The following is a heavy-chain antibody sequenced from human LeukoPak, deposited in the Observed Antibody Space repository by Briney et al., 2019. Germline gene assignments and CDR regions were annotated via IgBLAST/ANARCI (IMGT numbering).Heavy chain of an antibody. J-gene: IGHJ4*02. V-gene: IGHV3-7*04. CDR3: ARGGSATYWCDY. CDR2: IKRDGSEK. CDR1: GFTFSNYW. Sequence: GGSLRLSCAASGFTFSNYWMSWVRQAPGKGLEWVANIKRDGSEKYYVDSVKGRFTISRDNAKNSLYLQMNSLRAEDTAVYYCARGGSATYWCDYWGQGTLVTVSS. D-gene: IGHD3-10*01.